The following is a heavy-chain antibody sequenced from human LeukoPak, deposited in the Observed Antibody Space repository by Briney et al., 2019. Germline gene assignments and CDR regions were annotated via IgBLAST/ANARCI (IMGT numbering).Heavy chain of an antibody. CDR2: ISSSSSYI. Sequence: KPGGSLRLSCAASGFTFSSYSMNWVRQAPGKGLEWVSSISSSSSYIYYADSVKGRSTISRDNAKNSLYLQTNSLRAEDTAVHYCAREVTTPSPGAFDIWGQGTMVTVSS. CDR1: GFTFSSYS. CDR3: AREVTTPSPGAFDI. D-gene: IGHD4-17*01. V-gene: IGHV3-21*01. J-gene: IGHJ3*02.